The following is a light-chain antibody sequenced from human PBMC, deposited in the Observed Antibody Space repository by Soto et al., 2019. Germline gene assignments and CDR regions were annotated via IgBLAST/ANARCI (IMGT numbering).Light chain of an antibody. V-gene: IGKV1-5*01. CDR1: QSISTW. J-gene: IGKJ3*01. CDR2: GAS. CDR3: QQYKNYLT. Sequence: DIQMTQSPSTLSASVGDRVTITCRASQSISTWLAWYQQKPGKAPKVLIYGASSLESGVPSRFSGSGSGTECTLTNNSLQPDDFATYYCQQYKNYLTFGPGTKVDIK.